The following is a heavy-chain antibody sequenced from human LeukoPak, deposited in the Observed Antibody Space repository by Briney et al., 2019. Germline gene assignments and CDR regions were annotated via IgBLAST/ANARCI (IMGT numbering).Heavy chain of an antibody. CDR2: ISWDGGST. CDR3: AKDIGQLVQNYYGMDV. D-gene: IGHD6-13*01. Sequence: GGSLRLSCAASGFTFDDYAMHWVRQAPGKGLEWVSLISWDGGSTYYADSVEGRFTISRDNSKNSLYLQMNSLRAEDTALYYCAKDIGQLVQNYYGMDVWGQGTTVTVSS. CDR1: GFTFDDYA. V-gene: IGHV3-43D*03. J-gene: IGHJ6*02.